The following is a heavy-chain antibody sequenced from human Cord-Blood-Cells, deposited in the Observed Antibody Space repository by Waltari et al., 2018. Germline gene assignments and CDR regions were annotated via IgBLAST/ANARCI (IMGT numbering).Heavy chain of an antibody. V-gene: IGHV3-9*01. CDR3: AKRYDFWSGLGD. Sequence: EVQLVESGGGLVQPGRSLRLSCAASGFTFDDYAMHWVRQAPGKGLEWGSGISWKSGSIGDADSVKGRFTISRDNAKNSLYLQMNSLRAEDTALYYCAKRYDFWSGLGDWGQGTLVTVSS. J-gene: IGHJ4*02. D-gene: IGHD3-3*01. CDR2: ISWKSGSI. CDR1: GFTFDDYA.